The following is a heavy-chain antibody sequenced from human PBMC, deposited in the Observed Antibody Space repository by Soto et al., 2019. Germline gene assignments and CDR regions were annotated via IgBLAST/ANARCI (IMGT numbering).Heavy chain of an antibody. CDR2: IIPIFGTA. V-gene: IGHV1-69*13. CDR1: GGTFSSYA. Sequence: ASVKVSCKASGGTFSSYAISWVRQAPGQGLEWMGGIIPIFGTANYAQKFQGRVTITADESTSTAYMELSSLRSEDTAVYYCARVRLQRWLQYHFDYWGQGTLVTVSS. J-gene: IGHJ4*02. CDR3: ARVRLQRWLQYHFDY. D-gene: IGHD5-12*01.